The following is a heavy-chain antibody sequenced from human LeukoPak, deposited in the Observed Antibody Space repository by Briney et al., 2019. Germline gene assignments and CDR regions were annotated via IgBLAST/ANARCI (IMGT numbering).Heavy chain of an antibody. CDR2: IYYSGST. J-gene: IGHJ4*02. V-gene: IGHV4-39*01. CDR1: GGSISSSSYY. D-gene: IGHD3-22*01. Sequence: PSETLSLTCTVSGGSISSSSYYWGWIRQPPGKGLEWIGSIYYSGSTYYNPSLKSRVTISVDTSKNQFSLKLSSVTAADTAVYYCARLKKIYDSSGYYYYYFDYWGQGTLVTVSS. CDR3: ARLKKIYDSSGYYYYYFDY.